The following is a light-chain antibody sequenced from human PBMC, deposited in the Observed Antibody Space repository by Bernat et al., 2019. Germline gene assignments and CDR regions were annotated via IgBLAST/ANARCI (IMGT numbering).Light chain of an antibody. CDR1: HGISSR. Sequence: DIQLTQSPSFLSASVGDRVTITCRVSHGISSRLGWYQQKPGKAPKLLIYAASSLQSGVPSRFSGSGSWTEVTLTIRSLQPVDFATYHCQQFDRYPITSGQGTRLEIK. J-gene: IGKJ5*01. V-gene: IGKV1-9*01. CDR2: AAS. CDR3: QQFDRYPIT.